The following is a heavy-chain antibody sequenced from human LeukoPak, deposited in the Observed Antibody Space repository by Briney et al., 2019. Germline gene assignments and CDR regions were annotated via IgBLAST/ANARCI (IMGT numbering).Heavy chain of an antibody. CDR3: ARGNPLANMDV. V-gene: IGHV4-34*01. CDR1: GGSFSGYY. CDR2: INHSGST. Sequence: SETLSLTCAVSGGSFSGYYWSWIRQPPGKGLEWIGEINHSGSTNYNPSLKSRVTISVDTSKNQFSLKLSSVTAADTAVYYCARGNPLANMDVWGKGTTVTVSS. D-gene: IGHD6-6*01. J-gene: IGHJ6*03.